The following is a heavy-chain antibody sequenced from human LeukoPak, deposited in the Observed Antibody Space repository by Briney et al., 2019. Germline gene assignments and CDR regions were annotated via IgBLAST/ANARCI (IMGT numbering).Heavy chain of an antibody. CDR3: ASDFLEYTQ. CDR2: IGGSSTII. V-gene: IGHV3-48*01. Sequence: GGSLRLSCAGFGFTFSHYNMNWVRQAPGKGLEWVAYIGGSSTIIYYADSVKGRFTVSRDNAKSSLYLQMNSLRAEDTALYYCASDFLEYTQWAQGTLVTVSS. D-gene: IGHD2-2*02. J-gene: IGHJ4*02. CDR1: GFTFSHYN.